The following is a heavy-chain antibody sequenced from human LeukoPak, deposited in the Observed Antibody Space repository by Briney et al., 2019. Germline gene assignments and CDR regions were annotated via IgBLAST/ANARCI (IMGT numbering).Heavy chain of an antibody. J-gene: IGHJ4*02. V-gene: IGHV3-74*01. CDR2: FNGGGNRI. CDR3: VSGGSYGY. Sequence: GPLRISCAASGFTFSNSWMLWGRQGPGEGLVWVSAFNGGGNRIGYADSVQGRFSISRDNAKNTLYLQINSLRAEHTALYFCVSGGSYGYWGQGTLVTVSS. D-gene: IGHD1-26*01. CDR1: GFTFSNSW.